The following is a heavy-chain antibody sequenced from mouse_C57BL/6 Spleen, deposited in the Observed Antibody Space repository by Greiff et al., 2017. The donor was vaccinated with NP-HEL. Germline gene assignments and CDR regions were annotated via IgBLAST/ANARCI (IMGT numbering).Heavy chain of an antibody. V-gene: IGHV14-2*01. Sequence: VHVKQSGAELVKPGASVKLSCTASGFNIKDYYMHWVKQRTEQGLEWIGRIDPEDGETKYAPNFQGKATITADTSSNTAYLQLSSLTSEDTAVYYCARSEDSSGYWGQGTSGTVSS. CDR1: GFNIKDYY. J-gene: IGHJ4*01. CDR3: ARSEDSSGY. CDR2: IDPEDGET. D-gene: IGHD3-2*02.